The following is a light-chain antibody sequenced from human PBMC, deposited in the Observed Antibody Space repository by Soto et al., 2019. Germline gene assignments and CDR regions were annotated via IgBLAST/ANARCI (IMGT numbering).Light chain of an antibody. CDR3: QKYDGAPRT. CDR1: KDISNF. J-gene: IGKJ1*01. V-gene: IGKV1-27*01. Sequence: DIQMTQAPTSLSVSVGDSVTITCRASKDISNFLAWYQQKPGRIPNLLISAASTLQSGDPSRFTGSGSGTDFALTISSLHPEDVGTYYCQKYDGAPRTFGQGTKVEI. CDR2: AAS.